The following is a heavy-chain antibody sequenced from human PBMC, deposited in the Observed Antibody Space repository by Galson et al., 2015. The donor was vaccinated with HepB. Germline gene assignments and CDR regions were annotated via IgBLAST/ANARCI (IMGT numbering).Heavy chain of an antibody. Sequence: SLRLSCAASGFTFSSYAMSWVRQAPGKGLEWVSPISGSGGSTYYADSVKGRFTISRDNSKNTLHLQMNSLRAEDTAVYYCAKDGHVAVAGMYYWGQGTLVTVSS. V-gene: IGHV3-23*01. CDR3: AKDGHVAVAGMYY. CDR2: ISGSGGST. J-gene: IGHJ4*02. CDR1: GFTFSSYA. D-gene: IGHD6-19*01.